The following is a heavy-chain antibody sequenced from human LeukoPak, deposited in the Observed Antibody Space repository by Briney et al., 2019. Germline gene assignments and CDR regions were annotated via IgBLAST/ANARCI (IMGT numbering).Heavy chain of an antibody. CDR2: INALNGDT. V-gene: IGHV1-18*01. D-gene: IGHD2-2*01. Sequence: ASVKVSCKAPGYTFSDYGISWVRQAPGQGLEWMGWINALNGDTNYARKFQDRLTLTTDTSTSTAYMELWSLISDDTAVYYCARETPAYCSGTACYGDYNSFDPWGQGTLVTVSS. CDR1: GYTFSDYG. J-gene: IGHJ5*02. CDR3: ARETPAYCSGTACYGDYNSFDP.